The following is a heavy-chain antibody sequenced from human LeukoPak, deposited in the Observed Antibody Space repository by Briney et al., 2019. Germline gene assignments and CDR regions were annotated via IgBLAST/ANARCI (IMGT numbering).Heavy chain of an antibody. Sequence: GGSLRLSCAASGFTFSSYAMHWVRQAPGKGLEWVAVISYDGSNKYYADSVKGRFTISRDNSKNTLYLQMNSLRAEDTAVYYCARGVLSGWYLDYWGQGTLVTVSS. J-gene: IGHJ4*02. D-gene: IGHD6-19*01. V-gene: IGHV3-30*01. CDR3: ARGVLSGWYLDY. CDR2: ISYDGSNK. CDR1: GFTFSSYA.